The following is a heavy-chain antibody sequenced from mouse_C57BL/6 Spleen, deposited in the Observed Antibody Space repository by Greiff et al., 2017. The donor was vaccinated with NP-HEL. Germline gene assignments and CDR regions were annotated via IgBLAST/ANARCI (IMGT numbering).Heavy chain of an antibody. Sequence: VQLQQSGAELVRPGTSVKVSCKASGYAFTYYLIEWVKQRPGQGLEWIGVINPGSGGTNYNEKFKGKATLTADKSSSTAYMQLSSLTSEDSAVYFCAREAPYYYGSSPWFAYWGQGTLVTVSA. D-gene: IGHD1-1*01. CDR3: AREAPYYYGSSPWFAY. J-gene: IGHJ3*01. V-gene: IGHV1-54*01. CDR1: GYAFTYYL. CDR2: INPGSGGT.